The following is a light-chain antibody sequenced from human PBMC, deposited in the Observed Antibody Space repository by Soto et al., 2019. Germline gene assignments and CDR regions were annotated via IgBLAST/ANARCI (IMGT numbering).Light chain of an antibody. CDR1: INDVGGDNY. CDR2: QVT. V-gene: IGLV2-8*01. J-gene: IGLJ1*01. Sequence: QSALTQPPSASGSPGQSVTISCAGTINDVGGDNYVSWYQQHPGKVPQLMIYQVTKRPSGVPDRFAASKSDTAASLTISGLQAEDEGDYCCMSYGGGDRFVFGAGTKLTVL. CDR3: MSYGGGDRFV.